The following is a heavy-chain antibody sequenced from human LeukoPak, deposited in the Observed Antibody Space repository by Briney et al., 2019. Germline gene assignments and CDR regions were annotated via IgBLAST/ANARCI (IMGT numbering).Heavy chain of an antibody. CDR3: ARGEHLVVVAATRDSSAVMGGY. CDR2: IYPGDSDT. J-gene: IGHJ4*02. V-gene: IGHV5-51*01. D-gene: IGHD2-15*01. CDR1: GYSFTSYW. Sequence: GESLKISCKGSGYSFTSYWIGWVRQMPGKGLEWMGIIYPGDSDTRYSPSFQGQVTISADKSISTAYLQWSSLKASDTAMYYCARGEHLVVVAATRDSSAVMGGYWGQGTLVTVSS.